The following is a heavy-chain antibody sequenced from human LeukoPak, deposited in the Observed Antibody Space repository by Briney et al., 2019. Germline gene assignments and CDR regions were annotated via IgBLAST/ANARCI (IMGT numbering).Heavy chain of an antibody. V-gene: IGHV3-30-3*01. CDR1: GFTFDSYA. D-gene: IGHD6-13*01. J-gene: IGHJ4*02. CDR2: ISEGGNNK. CDR3: AIDYWYLPDY. Sequence: TGGSLGLSCEASGFTFDSYAIHWVRQAPGKGLDWVAVISEGGNNKYHADSVKGRFTISRDNSKNTVYLQMNSLRTEDTAVYYCAIDYWYLPDYWGQGTLVTVSS.